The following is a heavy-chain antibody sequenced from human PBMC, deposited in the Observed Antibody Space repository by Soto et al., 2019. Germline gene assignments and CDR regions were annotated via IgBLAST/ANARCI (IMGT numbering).Heavy chain of an antibody. CDR1: GGTFSSYA. V-gene: IGHV1-69*06. J-gene: IGHJ5*02. D-gene: IGHD2-15*01. CDR2: IIPIFGTA. Sequence: QVQLVQSGAEVKKPGSSVKVSCKASGGTFSSYAISWVRQAPGQGLEWMGGIIPIFGTANYAQKFQGRVTITRDTSASTAYMELSSLRSEDTAVYYCARGEGYCSGGSCYRWFDPWGRGTLVTVSS. CDR3: ARGEGYCSGGSCYRWFDP.